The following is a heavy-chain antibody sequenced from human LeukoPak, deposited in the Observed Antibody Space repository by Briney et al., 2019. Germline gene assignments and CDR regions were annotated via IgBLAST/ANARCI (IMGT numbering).Heavy chain of an antibody. J-gene: IGHJ4*02. V-gene: IGHV4-59*01. CDR1: GASITSYY. D-gene: IGHD6-19*01. CDR3: AIFGSGWWYNDY. CDR2: IYHTGNI. Sequence: PSETLSLTCAVSGASITSYYWTWIRQPPGKGLEWIGYIYHTGNIKYNPSLNSRVTISIDTSKNQFSLKLSSVTAADTAVYYCAIFGSGWWYNDYWGQGTVVTVSS.